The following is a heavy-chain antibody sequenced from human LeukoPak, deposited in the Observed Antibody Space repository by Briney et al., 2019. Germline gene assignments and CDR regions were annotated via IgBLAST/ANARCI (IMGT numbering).Heavy chain of an antibody. J-gene: IGHJ1*01. V-gene: IGHV3-11*01. CDR1: GLRFSDYY. Sequence: GGSLRLSCAASGLRFSDYYVSWIRQAPGKGLQWVSYISSGGDIMHYADSVKGRFTSSRDNAKNSGYLEMNSLGAEDTAVYYCATNLIGAGEYFQQWGQGTLVAVSS. CDR3: ATNLIGAGEYFQQ. CDR2: ISSGGDIM. D-gene: IGHD2/OR15-2a*01.